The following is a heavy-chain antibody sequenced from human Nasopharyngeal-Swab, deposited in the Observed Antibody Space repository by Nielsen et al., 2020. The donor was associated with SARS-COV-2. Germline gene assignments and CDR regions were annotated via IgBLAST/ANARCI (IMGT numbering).Heavy chain of an antibody. V-gene: IGHV4-61*02. CDR2: IYTSGST. Sequence: WIRQPPGKGLEWIGRIYTSGSTNYNPSLKSRVTISVDTSKNQFSLKLSSVTAADTAVYYCAGGITTLYYYYYMDVWGKGTTVTVSS. CDR3: AGGITTLYYYYYMDV. D-gene: IGHD3-10*01. J-gene: IGHJ6*03.